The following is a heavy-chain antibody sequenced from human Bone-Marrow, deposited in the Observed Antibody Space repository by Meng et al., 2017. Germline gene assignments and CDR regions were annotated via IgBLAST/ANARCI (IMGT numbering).Heavy chain of an antibody. D-gene: IGHD2-2*02. Sequence: GESLKISCAVSGVRFSGSDIHWVRQASGKGLEWVGRIETRPKRYATSYAPSVRGRFTISRDDSKNTAYLEMNSLKSGDTALYYCTIYTSSHIWGQGTMVTVSS. CDR1: GVRFSGSD. J-gene: IGHJ3*02. CDR2: IETRPKRYAT. V-gene: IGHV3-73*01. CDR3: TIYTSSHI.